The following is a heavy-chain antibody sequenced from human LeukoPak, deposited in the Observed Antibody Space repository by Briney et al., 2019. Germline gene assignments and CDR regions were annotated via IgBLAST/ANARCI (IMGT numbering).Heavy chain of an antibody. CDR3: AGVVPAARRTGTTQREGY. Sequence: GSSVKVSCKASGGTFSSHAISWVRQAPGQGLEWMGGIIPIFGIANYAQKFQGRVTITADESTSTAYMGLSSLRSEDTAVYYCAGVVPAARRTGTTQREGYWGQGTLVTVSS. J-gene: IGHJ4*02. V-gene: IGHV1-69*01. D-gene: IGHD2-2*01. CDR2: IIPIFGIA. CDR1: GGTFSSHA.